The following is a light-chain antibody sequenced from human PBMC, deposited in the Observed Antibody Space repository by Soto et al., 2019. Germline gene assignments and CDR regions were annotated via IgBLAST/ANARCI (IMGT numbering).Light chain of an antibody. J-gene: IGLJ3*02. CDR2: EVT. CDR1: SSDFGGYNY. Sequence: QSVLTQPPSASGSPGQSVTISCTGTSSDFGGYNYVSWYQQYPGRAPKLMIYEVTKQPSGVPDRFSGSKSGNTASLTVSGLQAEDEADYYCSSYAASNNFYFVFGGGTKVTVL. V-gene: IGLV2-8*01. CDR3: SSYAASNNFYFV.